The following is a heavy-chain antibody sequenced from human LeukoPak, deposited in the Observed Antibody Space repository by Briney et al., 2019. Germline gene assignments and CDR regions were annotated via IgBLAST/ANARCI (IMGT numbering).Heavy chain of an antibody. V-gene: IGHV3-30-3*01. D-gene: IGHD3-3*01. Sequence: PGGSLRLSCAASGFTFSFYAMHWVRQAPGKGLEWVAVISYDGSNKYYADSVKGRFTISRDNSKNTLYLQMNSLRPDDMAVYYCARGARSRFLNAFDIWGQGTMVTVSS. J-gene: IGHJ3*02. CDR3: ARGARSRFLNAFDI. CDR1: GFTFSFYA. CDR2: ISYDGSNK.